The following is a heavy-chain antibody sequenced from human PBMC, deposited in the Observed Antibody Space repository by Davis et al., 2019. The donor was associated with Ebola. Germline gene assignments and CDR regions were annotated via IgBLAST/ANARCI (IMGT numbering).Heavy chain of an antibody. Sequence: GESLKISCQGSGYSFPNYWIGWVRQMPGKGLEWMGIIYPGDSDTRYSPSFQGQVTISADKSITTAYLQWSSLKASDTAMYYCARFLEWKADYWGQGTLVTVSS. D-gene: IGHD3-3*01. CDR1: GYSFPNYW. V-gene: IGHV5-51*01. J-gene: IGHJ4*02. CDR2: IYPGDSDT. CDR3: ARFLEWKADY.